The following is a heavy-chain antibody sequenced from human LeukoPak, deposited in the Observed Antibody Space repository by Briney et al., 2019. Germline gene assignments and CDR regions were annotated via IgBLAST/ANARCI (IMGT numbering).Heavy chain of an antibody. CDR2: ISAYNGNT. V-gene: IGHV1-18*01. D-gene: IGHD2-2*01. Sequence: GASVKVSCKPSGYTFPSYGISWVRQAPGQGREWMGWISAYNGNTNYAQKLQGRVTMTTDTSASTAHMEPRNLRSDDTAVYYCARVSSTSRWGAFDIWGQGTMVTVSS. J-gene: IGHJ3*02. CDR3: ARVSSTSRWGAFDI. CDR1: GYTFPSYG.